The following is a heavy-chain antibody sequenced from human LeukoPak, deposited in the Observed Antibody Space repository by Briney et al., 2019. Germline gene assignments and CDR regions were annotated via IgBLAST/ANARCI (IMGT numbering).Heavy chain of an antibody. J-gene: IGHJ4*02. Sequence: PGGSLRLSCAASGFTFSTYSMNWVRQAPGKGLEWVSYISSSSSTIYYADSVKGRLTISRDNSKNTLYLQMNGLRAEDTAVYYCAKATYGSGSDYILGFDYWGQGTLVTVSS. V-gene: IGHV3-48*01. CDR2: ISSSSSTI. CDR1: GFTFSTYS. D-gene: IGHD3-10*01. CDR3: AKATYGSGSDYILGFDY.